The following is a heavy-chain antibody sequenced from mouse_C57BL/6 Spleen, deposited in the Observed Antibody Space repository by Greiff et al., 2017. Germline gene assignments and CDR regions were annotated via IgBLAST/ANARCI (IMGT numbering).Heavy chain of an antibody. CDR2: ISSGGSYT. V-gene: IGHV5-6*01. CDR1: GFTFSSYG. Sequence: EVQRVESGGDLVKPGGSLKLSCAASGFTFSSYGMSWVRQTPDKRLEWVATISSGGSYTYYPDSVKGRFTISRDNAKNTLYLQMSSLKSEDTAIYYCARRDGNYTFFDYWGQGTTLTVSS. J-gene: IGHJ2*01. CDR3: ARRDGNYTFFDY. D-gene: IGHD2-1*01.